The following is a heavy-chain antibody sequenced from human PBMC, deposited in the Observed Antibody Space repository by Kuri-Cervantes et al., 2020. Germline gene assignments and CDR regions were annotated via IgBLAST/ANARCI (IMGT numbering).Heavy chain of an antibody. J-gene: IGHJ2*01. CDR1: GFTFSDYY. Sequence: GESLKISCAASGFTFSDYYMSWIRQAPGKGLEWVSYISSSGGTIYYADSVKGRFTISRDNAKNSLYLQMNSLRAEDTAVYYCAREGYCRGGNCYPSYWYFDLWGRGTLVTVSS. V-gene: IGHV3-11*04. CDR3: AREGYCRGGNCYPSYWYFDL. CDR2: ISSSGGTI. D-gene: IGHD2-15*01.